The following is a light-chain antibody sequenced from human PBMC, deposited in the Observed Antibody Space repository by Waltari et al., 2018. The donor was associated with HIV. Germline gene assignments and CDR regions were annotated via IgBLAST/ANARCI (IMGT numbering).Light chain of an antibody. CDR1: SSHIGHNY. Sequence: QSVLTQPPSVSAAPGQQVTISCSGSSSHIGHNYVSWYQKFPGTAPKLLIYENSKRPSGIPDRCSGSKSGTSATLGITGLQTGDEADYYCGTWDSSLSAVVFGGGTKVTVL. V-gene: IGLV1-51*02. J-gene: IGLJ2*01. CDR2: ENS. CDR3: GTWDSSLSAVV.